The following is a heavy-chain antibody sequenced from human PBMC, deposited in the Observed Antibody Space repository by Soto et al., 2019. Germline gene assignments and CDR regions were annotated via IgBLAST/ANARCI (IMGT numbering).Heavy chain of an antibody. CDR1: GFTFSSYS. D-gene: IGHD2-2*01. J-gene: IGHJ6*02. CDR3: ARDFGDIVVVPAADSEGYYYYYGMDD. CDR2: ISSSSSTI. Sequence: EVQLVESGGGLVQPGGSLRLSCAASGFTFSSYSMNWVRQAPGKGLEWVSYISSSSSTIYYADTVKGRFTISRDNAKNSLYLQMNSLRDEDTAVYYCARDFGDIVVVPAADSEGYYYYYGMDDWGQGTTVTVSS. V-gene: IGHV3-48*02.